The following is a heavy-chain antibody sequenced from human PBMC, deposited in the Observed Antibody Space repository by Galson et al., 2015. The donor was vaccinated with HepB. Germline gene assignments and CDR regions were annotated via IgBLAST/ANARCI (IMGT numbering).Heavy chain of an antibody. V-gene: IGHV3-23*01. Sequence: SLRLSCAASGFTFSSYAMSWVRQAPGKGLEWVSAISGSGGSTYYADSVKGRFTISRDNSKNTLYLQMNSLRAEDTAVYYCAKRGFGGVIVDFFDYWGQGTLVTVPS. J-gene: IGHJ4*02. CDR3: AKRGFGGVIVDFFDY. CDR1: GFTFSSYA. CDR2: ISGSGGST. D-gene: IGHD3-16*02.